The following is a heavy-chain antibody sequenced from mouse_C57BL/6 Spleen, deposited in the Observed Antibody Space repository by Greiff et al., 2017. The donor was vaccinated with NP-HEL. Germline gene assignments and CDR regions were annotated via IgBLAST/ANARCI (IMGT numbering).Heavy chain of an antibody. Sequence: EVQVVESGGGLVQPGGSLKLSCAASGFTFSDYYMYWVRQTPEKRLEWVAYISNGGGSTYYPDTVKGRFTISRDNAKNTLYLQMSRLKSEDTAMYYCARGDYDDAWFAYWGQGTLVTVSA. V-gene: IGHV5-12*01. J-gene: IGHJ3*01. CDR2: ISNGGGST. CDR3: ARGDYDDAWFAY. CDR1: GFTFSDYY. D-gene: IGHD2-4*01.